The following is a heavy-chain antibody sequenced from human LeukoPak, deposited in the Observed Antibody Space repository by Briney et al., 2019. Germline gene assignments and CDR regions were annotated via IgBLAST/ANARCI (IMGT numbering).Heavy chain of an antibody. V-gene: IGHV3-7*01. D-gene: IGHD3/OR15-3a*01. CDR3: ARDKDWAFDY. J-gene: IGHJ4*02. Sequence: PGGSLRLSCAGFGFTFSNGWMSWVRQAPGKGLEWVANINPEGNVDYYVDSVKGRFTISRDDAKNSLFLQMNSLGAEDTAVYYCARDKDWAFDYWGQGTLVTVSS. CDR1: GFTFSNGW. CDR2: INPEGNVD.